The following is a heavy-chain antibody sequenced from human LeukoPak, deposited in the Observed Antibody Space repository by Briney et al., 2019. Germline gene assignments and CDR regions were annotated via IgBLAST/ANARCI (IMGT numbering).Heavy chain of an antibody. J-gene: IGHJ1*01. CDR1: GGSISSSSYY. CDR3: ARVRFGYYDSSGYYGGYFQH. V-gene: IGHV4-39*07. D-gene: IGHD3-22*01. CDR2: IYYSGST. Sequence: PSETLSLTCTVSGGSISSSSYYWGWIRQPPGKGLEWIGSIYYSGSTYYNPSLKSRVTISVDTSKNQFSLKLSSVTAADTAVYYCARVRFGYYDSSGYYGGYFQHWGQGTLVTVSS.